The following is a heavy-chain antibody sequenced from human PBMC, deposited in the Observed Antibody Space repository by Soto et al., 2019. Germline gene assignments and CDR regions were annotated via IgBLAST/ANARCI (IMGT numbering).Heavy chain of an antibody. CDR2: IYYSGST. V-gene: IGHV4-31*03. CDR3: ARYRSSSWYGVPDFDY. CDR1: GGSISSGGYY. Sequence: QVQLQESGPGLVKPSQTLSLTCTVSGGSISSGGYYWSWIRQHPGKGLEWIGYIYYSGSTYYNPSLKSRVTISVDTSKNQFSLKLSSVTAADTAVYYCARYRSSSWYGVPDFDYWGQGTLVTVSS. D-gene: IGHD6-13*01. J-gene: IGHJ4*02.